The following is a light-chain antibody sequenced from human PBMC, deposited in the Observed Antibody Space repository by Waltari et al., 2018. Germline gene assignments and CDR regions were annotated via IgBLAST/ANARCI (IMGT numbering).Light chain of an antibody. CDR3: QQYDISPLT. V-gene: IGKV3-20*01. CDR2: GAS. CDR1: QTVRTTS. J-gene: IGKJ4*01. Sequence: EIVLTKSPGTPSLSPGERATLSCRASQTVRTTSLAWYQQKPGQAPTLLIYGASSRATGIPDRFSGSGSGTDFSLTISSLEPEDFAVYYCQQYDISPLTFGGGTKVEIK.